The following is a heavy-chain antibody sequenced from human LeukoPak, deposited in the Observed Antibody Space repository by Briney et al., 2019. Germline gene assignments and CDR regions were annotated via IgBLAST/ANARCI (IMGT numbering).Heavy chain of an antibody. D-gene: IGHD3-22*01. CDR2: IYTSGST. CDR1: GGSISSGSYY. V-gene: IGHV4-61*02. J-gene: IGHJ2*01. CDR3: ARALVDYYDSSGYYHPDWYFDL. Sequence: SETLSLTCTVSGGSISSGSYYWSWIRQPAGKGLEWIGRIYTSGSTNYNPSLKSRVTISVDTSKNQFSLKLSSVTAADTAVYYCARALVDYYDSSGYYHPDWYFDLRGRGTLVTVSS.